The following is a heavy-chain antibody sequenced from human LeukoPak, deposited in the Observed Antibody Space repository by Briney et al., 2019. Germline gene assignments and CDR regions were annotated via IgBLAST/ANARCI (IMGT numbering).Heavy chain of an antibody. Sequence: SGGSLRLSCAASGFTFSSYAMSWVRQAPGKGLEWVSAISGSGGSTYYADSVKGRFTISRDNSKNTLYLQMNSLRAEDTAVYYCAKDQRVAALFPGGLIDYWGQGTLVTVSS. D-gene: IGHD6-6*01. V-gene: IGHV3-23*01. CDR2: ISGSGGST. CDR1: GFTFSSYA. CDR3: AKDQRVAALFPGGLIDY. J-gene: IGHJ4*02.